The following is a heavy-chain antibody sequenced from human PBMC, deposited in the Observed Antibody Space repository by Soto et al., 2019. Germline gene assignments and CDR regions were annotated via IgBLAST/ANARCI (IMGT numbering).Heavy chain of an antibody. J-gene: IGHJ4*02. CDR1: GYTFTSYG. CDR2: INPYNDNT. Sequence: QVQLVQSGAEVKKPGASVKVSCKASGYTFTSYGIIWVRQAPGQGLEWVGWINPYNDNTNYARKLQGRVTMTTDTSTSTAYMELRSLRSDDTAVYYCAKGAGWEPEYYSDYWGQGTLVTVSS. CDR3: AKGAGWEPEYYSDY. D-gene: IGHD1-26*01. V-gene: IGHV1-18*01.